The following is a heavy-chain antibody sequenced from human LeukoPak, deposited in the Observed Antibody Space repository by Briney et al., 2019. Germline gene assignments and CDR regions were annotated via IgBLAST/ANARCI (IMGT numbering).Heavy chain of an antibody. CDR2: INHSGST. D-gene: IGHD3-22*01. J-gene: IGHJ4*02. CDR3: ARGPRYYYLH. CDR1: GGSFSDYY. Sequence: SETLSLTCAVYGGSFSDYYWSWIRQPPGKGLEWIGEINHSGSTNYNPSLKSRVTISVDTSKNQFSLMLSSVTAADTAVYYCARGPRYYYLHWGQGTLVTVSS. V-gene: IGHV4-34*01.